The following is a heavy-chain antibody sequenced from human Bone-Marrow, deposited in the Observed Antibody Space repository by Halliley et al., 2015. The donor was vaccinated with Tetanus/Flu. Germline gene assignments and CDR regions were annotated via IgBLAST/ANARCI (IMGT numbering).Heavy chain of an antibody. CDR2: ISSAGSNK. CDR3: AKDENVGGVSASYKVCVGV. Sequence: SLRLSCAASGFTFSSYGMHWVRLAPGKGLEWVAAISSAGSNKYYADSVKGRFTISRDNSKNTLYLQMISLRAEDAAVYYCAKDENVGGVSASYKVCVGVWGQG. CDR1: GFTFSSYG. D-gene: IGHD2-21*02. J-gene: IGHJ3*01. V-gene: IGHV3-30*18.